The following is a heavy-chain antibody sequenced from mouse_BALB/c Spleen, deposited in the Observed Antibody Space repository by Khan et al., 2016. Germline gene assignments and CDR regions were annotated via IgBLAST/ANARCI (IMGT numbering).Heavy chain of an antibody. CDR1: GYTFTDYS. CDR2: INTETGEP. CDR3: ARSTVVARNYYAMDY. D-gene: IGHD1-1*01. V-gene: IGHV9-2-1*01. Sequence: QIQLVQSGPELKKPGETVKISCKASGYTFTDYSMHWVKQAPGKGLKWMGWINTETGEPTYADDFKGRFAFSLETSARTAYLEINNLKNEYTSTYFCARSTVVARNYYAMDYWGQGTSVTVSS. J-gene: IGHJ4*01.